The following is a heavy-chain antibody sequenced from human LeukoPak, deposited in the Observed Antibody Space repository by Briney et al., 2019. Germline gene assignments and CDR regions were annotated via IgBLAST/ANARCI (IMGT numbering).Heavy chain of an antibody. V-gene: IGHV4-31*03. CDR2: IYYSGST. J-gene: IGHJ5*02. CDR3: ARLYNYDSGDYNLYNWFDP. CDR1: GGSISSGGYY. D-gene: IGHD3-22*01. Sequence: SETLSLTCTVSGGSISSGGYYWSWIRQHPGKGLEWIGYIYYSGSTYYNPSLKSRVTMSVDTSKNQFSLQLSPVTAADTAIYYCARLYNYDSGDYNLYNWFDPWGQGSLVTVFS.